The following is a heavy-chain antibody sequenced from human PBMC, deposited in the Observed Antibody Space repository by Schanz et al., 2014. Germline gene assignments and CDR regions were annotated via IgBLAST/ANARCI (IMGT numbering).Heavy chain of an antibody. CDR1: GFNFSNYD. V-gene: IGHV3-23*04. CDR3: ARDAVALVAEYFMDV. D-gene: IGHD2-15*01. CDR2: ISGSGGDT. J-gene: IGHJ6*03. Sequence: VQLVESGGGVVQPGRSLRLSCAASGFNFSNYDIHWVRQAPGKGLEWVSTISGSGGDTYPADSVKGRFTISRDNSMNTLHLQMDGLRVEDTAVYYCARDAVALVAEYFMDVWGKGTPVTVSS.